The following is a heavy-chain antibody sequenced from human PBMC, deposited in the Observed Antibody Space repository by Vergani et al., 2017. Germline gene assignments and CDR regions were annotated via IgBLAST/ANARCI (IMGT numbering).Heavy chain of an antibody. CDR1: GGSINTGAYY. CDR2: VYTSGMT. J-gene: IGHJ6*02. V-gene: IGHV4-61*02. Sequence: QVQLQESGPRLVRPSQTLSLTCTVSGGSINTGAYYWSWIRQPAGKGLEWIGRVYTSGMTNYNPSLKSRVTILVDRSKSQLSLKLTSVTAGDTAVYFCARELSYYYGTGGDDYNPYYYEGMDDWGPGTTVTVSS. D-gene: IGHD3-10*01. CDR3: ARELSYYYGTGGDDYNPYYYEGMDD.